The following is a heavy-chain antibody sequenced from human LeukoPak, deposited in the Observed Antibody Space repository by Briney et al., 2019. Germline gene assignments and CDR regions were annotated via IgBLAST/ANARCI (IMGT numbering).Heavy chain of an antibody. V-gene: IGHV1-2*06. CDR1: GYTFTGYY. J-gene: IGHJ3*02. Sequence: ASVKGSCKASGYTFTGYYMHWVRQAPGQGLEWMGRINPNSGGTNYAQKFQGRVTMTRDTSISTAYMELSRLRSDDTAVYYCARAMIVVVDAFDIWGQGTMVTVSS. D-gene: IGHD3-22*01. CDR2: INPNSGGT. CDR3: ARAMIVVVDAFDI.